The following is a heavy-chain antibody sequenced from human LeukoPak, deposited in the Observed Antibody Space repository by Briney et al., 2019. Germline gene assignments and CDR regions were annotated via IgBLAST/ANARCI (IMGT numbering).Heavy chain of an antibody. CDR3: ARDSVVPAAMVYMDV. CDR1: GFTFSSYW. CDR2: IKQDGSEK. D-gene: IGHD2-2*01. Sequence: GGSLRLSCAASGFTFSSYWMSWVRQAPGKGLEWVANIKQDGSEKYYVDSVKGRFTISRDNAKNSLYLQMNSLRAEDTAVYYCARDSVVPAAMVYMDVWGKGTTVTVSS. V-gene: IGHV3-7*01. J-gene: IGHJ6*03.